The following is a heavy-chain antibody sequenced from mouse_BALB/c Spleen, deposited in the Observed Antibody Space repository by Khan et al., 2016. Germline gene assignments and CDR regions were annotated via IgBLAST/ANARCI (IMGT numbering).Heavy chain of an antibody. CDR1: GDSITSGY. J-gene: IGHJ4*01. Sequence: EVQLQESGPSLVKLSQTLSLTCSVTGDSITSGYWNWIRKFPGNKLEYMGYISHSGSTYYNPSLKSRISITRDTSKNQYYLQLNSVTTEDTATYXCAGYDGSTYVRGMDYWGQGTSVTVSS. CDR2: ISHSGST. D-gene: IGHD1-1*01. CDR3: AGYDGSTYVRGMDY. V-gene: IGHV3-8*02.